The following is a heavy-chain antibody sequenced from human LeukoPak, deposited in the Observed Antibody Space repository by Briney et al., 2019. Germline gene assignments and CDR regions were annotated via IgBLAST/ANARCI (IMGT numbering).Heavy chain of an antibody. V-gene: IGHV1-18*01. CDR1: GYTFTSYG. D-gene: IGHD2-2*01. CDR3: ARDRVGYCSSTSCPLGSAFDI. Sequence: ASVKVSCKASGYTFTSYGISWVRQAPGQGLEWMGWISAYNGNTNYAQKLQGRVTMTTDTSTSTAYMELRSLRSDDTAVYYCARDRVGYCSSTSCPLGSAFDIWGQGTMVTVSS. CDR2: ISAYNGNT. J-gene: IGHJ3*02.